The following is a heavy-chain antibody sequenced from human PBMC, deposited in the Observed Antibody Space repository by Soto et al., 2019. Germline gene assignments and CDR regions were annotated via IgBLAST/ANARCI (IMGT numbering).Heavy chain of an antibody. CDR2: INQDGSEK. J-gene: IGHJ4*02. V-gene: IGHV3-7*04. CDR1: ESTVSRDW. Sequence: GGSLRLCCAIFESTVSRDWMNWVRQAPGKGLEWVAHINQDGSEKYYVDSVKGRFTISRDNAKKSLYLQMNSLRPADTAMYYCSGGVGDAFWGQGTLVTVSS. CDR3: SGGVGDAF. D-gene: IGHD1-26*01.